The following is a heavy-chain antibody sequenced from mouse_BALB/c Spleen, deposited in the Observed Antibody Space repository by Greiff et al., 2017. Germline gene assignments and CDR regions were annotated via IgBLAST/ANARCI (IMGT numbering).Heavy chain of an antibody. V-gene: IGHV1-54*01. Sequence: VQLQQSGAELVRPGTSGKVSCKASGYAFTNYLIEWVKQRPGQGLEWIGVINPGSGGTNYNEKFKGKATLTEDKSSSTAYMQLSSLTSDDSAVYFCTRSRPAWFAYWGQGTLVTVSA. CDR1: GYAFTNYL. CDR3: TRSRPAWFAY. CDR2: INPGSGGT. J-gene: IGHJ3*01.